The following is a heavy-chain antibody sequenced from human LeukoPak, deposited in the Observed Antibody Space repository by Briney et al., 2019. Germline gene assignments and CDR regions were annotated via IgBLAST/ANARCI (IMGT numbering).Heavy chain of an antibody. CDR3: ARHYYGSSGYPGIDY. D-gene: IGHD3-22*01. CDR2: INPDGSQK. Sequence: GGSLRLSCAASGFTFSLYWMTWVRQSPGKGLEWVADINPDGSQKYSVDSVKGRFTISRDNAKNSLYLQMNSLRAEDTAVYYCARHYYGSSGYPGIDYWGQGILVTVSS. J-gene: IGHJ4*02. V-gene: IGHV3-7*01. CDR1: GFTFSLYW.